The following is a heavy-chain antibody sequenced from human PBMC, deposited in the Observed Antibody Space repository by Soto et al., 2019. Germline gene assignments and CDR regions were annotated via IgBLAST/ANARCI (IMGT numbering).Heavy chain of an antibody. CDR3: AKDKVKQQLVFDY. CDR2: ISGSGGST. V-gene: IGHV3-23*01. Sequence: LRLSCAASGFTFSSYAMSWVRQAPGKGLEWVSAISGSGGSTYYADSVKGRFTISRDNSKNTLYLQMNSLRAEDTAVYYCAKDKVKQQLVFDYWGQGTLVTVSS. J-gene: IGHJ4*02. D-gene: IGHD6-13*01. CDR1: GFTFSSYA.